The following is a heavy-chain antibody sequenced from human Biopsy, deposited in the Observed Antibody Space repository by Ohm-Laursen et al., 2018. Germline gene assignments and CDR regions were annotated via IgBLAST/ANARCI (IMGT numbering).Heavy chain of an antibody. D-gene: IGHD6-6*01. CDR1: GLSVSSYD. V-gene: IGHV3-21*01. J-gene: IGHJ6*02. CDR2: ISETSSHI. Sequence: SLRLSCTASGLSVSSYDMNWVRQAPGKGLEWISYISETSSHIYDADSVRGQFTVARDIAKNSLYLQLNSLRVEDTAVYYCARDSSRRAREGGMDVWGQGTTVTVSS. CDR3: ARDSSRRAREGGMDV.